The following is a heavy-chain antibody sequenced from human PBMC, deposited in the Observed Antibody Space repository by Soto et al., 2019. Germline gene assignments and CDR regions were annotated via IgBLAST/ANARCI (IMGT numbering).Heavy chain of an antibody. V-gene: IGHV4-59*01. J-gene: IGHJ6*02. D-gene: IGHD4-17*01. CDR1: GGSINYSY. Sequence: SETLSLTCTVSGGSINYSYWTWIRQPPGKGLEWIGYISYTGSANYNASLKSRLTISVDTSKNQFSLRLSSVTAADTALYYCARVNYGDYYYGMDVWGQGTTVTVSS. CDR3: ARVNYGDYYYGMDV. CDR2: ISYTGSA.